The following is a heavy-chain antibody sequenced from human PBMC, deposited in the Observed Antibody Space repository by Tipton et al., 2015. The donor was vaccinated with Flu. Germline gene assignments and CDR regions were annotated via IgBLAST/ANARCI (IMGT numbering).Heavy chain of an antibody. D-gene: IGHD2-2*01. CDR1: GGPITGYY. J-gene: IGHJ6*02. Sequence: TLSLTCTVSGGPITGYYWSWIRQPPGKGLEWIGYIFYLGNTNYNPSLESRVAISLDTSKNQFSLSLTSVTAADTAAYYCARHDVVPIIGNGMGVWGRGTTVSVS. V-gene: IGHV4-59*08. CDR3: ARHDVVPIIGNGMGV. CDR2: IFYLGNT.